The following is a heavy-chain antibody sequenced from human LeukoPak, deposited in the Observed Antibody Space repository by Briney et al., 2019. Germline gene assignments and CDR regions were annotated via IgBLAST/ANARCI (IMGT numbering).Heavy chain of an antibody. CDR2: MNPNSGNT. V-gene: IGHV1-8*03. CDR1: GYTFTSYD. D-gene: IGHD2-15*01. J-gene: IGHJ4*02. Sequence: ASVKVSCKASGYTFTSYDINWVRQATGQGLEWMGWMNPNSGNTGYAQKFQGRVTITRNTSISTAYMELSSLRSEDTAVYYCASEAYCSGGRCSVQRVASWGQGTPVTVSS. CDR3: ASEAYCSGGRCSVQRVAS.